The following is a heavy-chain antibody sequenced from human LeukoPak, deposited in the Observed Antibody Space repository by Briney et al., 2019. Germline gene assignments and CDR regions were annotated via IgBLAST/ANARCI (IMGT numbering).Heavy chain of an antibody. D-gene: IGHD1-26*01. CDR1: GGSISSGSYY. V-gene: IGHV4-61*02. J-gene: IGHJ4*02. CDR3: ARGGLESGSYDY. Sequence: SQTLSLTCTVSGGSISSGSYYWSWIRQPAGKGLEWIGRIYTSGSTNYNPSLKSRVTISVDTSKNQFSLKLSSVTAADTAVYYCARGGLESGSYDYWGQGTLVTVSS. CDR2: IYTSGST.